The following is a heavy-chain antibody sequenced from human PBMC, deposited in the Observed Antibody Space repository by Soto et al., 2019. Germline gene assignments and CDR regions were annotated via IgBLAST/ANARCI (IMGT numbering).Heavy chain of an antibody. CDR1: GASVRSYH. CDR3: AKDRSTMRWFDP. V-gene: IGHV4-4*07. D-gene: IGHD1-1*01. J-gene: IGHJ5*02. CDR2: VQMSGTT. Sequence: SETLSLTCAVSGASVRSYHWSWIRQAAGKGLEWIGRVQMSGTTNYNPSLKTRVTMSLDTSKNEVSLRMTSVTAADTAVYFCAKDRSTMRWFDPWGQGILVTVSS.